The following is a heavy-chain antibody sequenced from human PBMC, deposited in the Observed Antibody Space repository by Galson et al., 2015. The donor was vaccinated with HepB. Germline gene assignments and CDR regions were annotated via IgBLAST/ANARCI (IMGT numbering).Heavy chain of an antibody. CDR3: ARDPHYYDSSGYYYYYYYMDV. J-gene: IGHJ6*03. V-gene: IGHV3-11*01. CDR1: GFTFSDYY. D-gene: IGHD3-22*01. CDR2: ISSSGSTI. Sequence: SLRLSCAASGFTFSDYYMSWIRQAPGKGLEWVSYISSSGSTIYYTDSVKGRFTISRDNAKNSLYLQMNSLRAEDTAVYYCARDPHYYDSSGYYYYYYYMDVWGKGTTVTVSS.